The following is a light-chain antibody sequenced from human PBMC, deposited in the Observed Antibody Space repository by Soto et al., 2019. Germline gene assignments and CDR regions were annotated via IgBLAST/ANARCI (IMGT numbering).Light chain of an antibody. CDR2: DVS. CDR3: NSYTSSSTHNYV. V-gene: IGLV2-14*03. Sequence: QSVLTQPASMSGSPGQSITISCTGTSSDVGGYKYVSWYQQHPGKAPKLMIYDVSNRPSGVSNRFSGSKSGNTASLTISGLQAEDEADYYCNSYTSSSTHNYVFGTGTKVTVL. CDR1: SSDVGGYKY. J-gene: IGLJ1*01.